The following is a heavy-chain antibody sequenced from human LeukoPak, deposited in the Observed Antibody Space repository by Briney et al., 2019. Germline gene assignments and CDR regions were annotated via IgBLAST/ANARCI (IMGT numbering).Heavy chain of an antibody. CDR2: ISSSSSYI. V-gene: IGHV3-21*01. CDR3: ARVLTTVTRNFDY. Sequence: GGSLRLSCAASGFTFSSYSMNWVRQAPGKGLEWVSSISSSSSYIYYADSVKGRFTISRDNAKNSRYLQMNSLRAEDTAVYYCARVLTTVTRNFDYWGQGTLVTVSS. D-gene: IGHD4-17*01. J-gene: IGHJ4*02. CDR1: GFTFSSYS.